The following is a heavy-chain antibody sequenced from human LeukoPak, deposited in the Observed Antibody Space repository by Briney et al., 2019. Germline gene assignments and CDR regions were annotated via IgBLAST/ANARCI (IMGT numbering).Heavy chain of an antibody. J-gene: IGHJ4*02. CDR2: ISSSSSYI. CDR1: GFTFSSYS. D-gene: IGHD2-2*01. V-gene: IGHV3-21*01. CDR3: ARYGSASSTSCHTN. Sequence: GGSLRLSCAASGFTFSSYSMNWVRQAPGKGLEWVSSISSSSSYIYYADSVKGRFTISRDNAKNSLYLQMNSLRAEDTAVYYCARYGSASSTSCHTNWGQGTLVTVSS.